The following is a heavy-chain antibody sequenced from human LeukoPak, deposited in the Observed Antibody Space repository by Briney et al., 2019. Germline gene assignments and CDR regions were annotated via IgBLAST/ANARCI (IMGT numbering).Heavy chain of an antibody. CDR1: GGSISSNTYY. CDR3: ATIRAYTSGWYPARGIDY. V-gene: IGHV4-39*01. CDR2: IYYTGST. Sequence: SETLSLTCAVSGGSISSNTYYWGWIRQPPGKGLEWIGSIYYTGSTYYNPSLKSRVTISVDTSKNQFSLNLRSVTAADTAVYFCATIRAYTSGWYPARGIDYWGQGTLVTVSP. J-gene: IGHJ4*02. D-gene: IGHD6-19*01.